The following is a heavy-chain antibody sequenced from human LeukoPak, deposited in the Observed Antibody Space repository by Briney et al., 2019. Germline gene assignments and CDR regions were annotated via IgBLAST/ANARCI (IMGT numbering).Heavy chain of an antibody. CDR1: GGSISSGGYS. J-gene: IGHJ3*02. CDR2: IYHSGST. V-gene: IGHV4-30-2*01. CDR3: ARGPSNAFDI. D-gene: IGHD3-3*02. Sequence: SQTLSLTCAVSGGSISSGGYSWSWIRQPPGKGLEWIGYIYHSGSTYYNPSPKSRVTISVDRSKNQFSLKLSSVTAADTAVYYCARGPSNAFDIWGQGTMVTVSS.